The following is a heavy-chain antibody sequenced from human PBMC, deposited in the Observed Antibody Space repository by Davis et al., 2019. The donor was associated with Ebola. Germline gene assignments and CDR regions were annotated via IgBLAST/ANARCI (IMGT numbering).Heavy chain of an antibody. J-gene: IGHJ6*04. CDR3: AREVVVVVAATPSGYYYYGMDV. Sequence: AASVKVSCKASGGTFSSHFISWVRQAPGQGLEWMGRIIPIFGTTNYAQKFQGRVTMTRDTSTSTVYMELSSLRSEDTAVYYCAREVVVVVAATPSGYYYYGMDVWGKGTTVTVSS. CDR1: GGTFSSHF. CDR2: IIPIFGTT. D-gene: IGHD2-15*01. V-gene: IGHV1-69*05.